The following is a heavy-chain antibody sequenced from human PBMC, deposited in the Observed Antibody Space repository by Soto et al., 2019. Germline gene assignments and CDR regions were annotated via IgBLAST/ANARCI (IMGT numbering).Heavy chain of an antibody. CDR2: INPNSGGT. CDR3: ARGGRITMIVVPIPSDY. Sequence: ASVKVSCKASGYTFTGYYMHWVRQAPGQGLEWMGWINPNSGGTNYAQKFQGWVTMTRDTSISTAYMELSRLRSDDTAVYYCARGGRITMIVVPIPSDYWGQGTLVTVSS. J-gene: IGHJ4*02. D-gene: IGHD3-22*01. CDR1: GYTFTGYY. V-gene: IGHV1-2*04.